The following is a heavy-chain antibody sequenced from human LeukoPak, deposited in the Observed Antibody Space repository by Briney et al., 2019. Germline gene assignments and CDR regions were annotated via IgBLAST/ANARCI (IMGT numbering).Heavy chain of an antibody. J-gene: IGHJ3*02. V-gene: IGHV1-69*05. CDR2: IIPIFGTA. CDR1: GGTFSSYA. Sequence: ASVKVSCKASGGTFSSYAISWVRQAPGQGLEWMGGIIPIFGTANYAQKFQGRVTITTDESTSTAYMELSSLRSEDTAVYYCARERSSTSHDHDAFDIWGQGTMVTVPS. CDR3: ARERSSTSHDHDAFDI. D-gene: IGHD2-2*01.